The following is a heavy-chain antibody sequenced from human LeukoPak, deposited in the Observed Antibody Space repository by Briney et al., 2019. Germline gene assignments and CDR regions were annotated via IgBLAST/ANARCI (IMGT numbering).Heavy chain of an antibody. CDR1: GGSISSSSSF. J-gene: IGHJ4*02. Sequence: SETLSLTCTVSGGSISSSSSFWGWIRQPPGKRLEWIGTIYYSGSTYYNPSLKSRVTISVDTSKNQFSLKLSSMTAADTAMYYCARRWGIVGAPTDYWGQGTLVTVSS. D-gene: IGHD1-26*01. CDR2: IYYSGST. V-gene: IGHV4-39*01. CDR3: ARRWGIVGAPTDY.